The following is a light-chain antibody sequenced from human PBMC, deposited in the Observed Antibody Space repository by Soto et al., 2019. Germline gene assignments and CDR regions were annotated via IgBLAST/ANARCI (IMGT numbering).Light chain of an antibody. Sequence: DIQMTQSPSSLSASIGDRVTITCRASQGITNYLAWYQQKPGKVPELLIYGASTLQSGVPSRFSGTGSGTDFTLTIISLQPEDVATSYCQNYNSGLFTFGPGTKVDIK. CDR1: QGITNY. CDR2: GAS. J-gene: IGKJ3*01. CDR3: QNYNSGLFT. V-gene: IGKV1-27*01.